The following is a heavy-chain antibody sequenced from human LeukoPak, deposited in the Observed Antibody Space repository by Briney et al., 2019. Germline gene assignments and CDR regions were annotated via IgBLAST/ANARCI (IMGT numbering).Heavy chain of an antibody. CDR3: ARGRIAVAGTSGYYYYYMDV. D-gene: IGHD6-19*01. Sequence: ASVKVSCKASGYTFTSYAMHWVRQAPGQRLEWMGWINAGNGNTKYSQEFQGRVTITRDTSASTAYMELSSLRSEDMAVYYCARGRIAVAGTSGYYYYYMDVWGKGTTVAISS. CDR2: INAGNGNT. CDR1: GYTFTSYA. V-gene: IGHV1-3*03. J-gene: IGHJ6*03.